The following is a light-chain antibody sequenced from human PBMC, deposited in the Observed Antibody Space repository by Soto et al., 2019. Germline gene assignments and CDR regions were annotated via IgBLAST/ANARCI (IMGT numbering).Light chain of an antibody. CDR3: QKYSSAPLT. V-gene: IGKV1D-12*01. J-gene: IGKJ4*01. CDR1: QGSSSW. CDR2: AAS. Sequence: DIQMAQSPPSVSACVGVRVTISCRASQGSSSWLARGQRIPGKAPKLQVSAASSLQSGVPSRFSGSGSGTDFALTFTSLQPEDFAAYYCQKYSSAPLTFGGGTKVDIK.